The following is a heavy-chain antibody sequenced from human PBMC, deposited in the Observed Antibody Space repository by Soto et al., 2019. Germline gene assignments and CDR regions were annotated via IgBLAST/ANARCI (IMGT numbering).Heavy chain of an antibody. D-gene: IGHD6-19*01. CDR3: ARAAKDHSSGWDY. V-gene: IGHV3-33*01. CDR2: IWYDGSNK. Sequence: QVQLVESGGGVVQPGRSLRLSCAASGFTFSSYGMHWVRQAPGKGLEWVAVIWYDGSNKYYADSVKGRFTISRDNSKNTLYLQMNSLRAEDTAVCYCARAAKDHSSGWDYWGQGTLVTVSS. J-gene: IGHJ4*02. CDR1: GFTFSSYG.